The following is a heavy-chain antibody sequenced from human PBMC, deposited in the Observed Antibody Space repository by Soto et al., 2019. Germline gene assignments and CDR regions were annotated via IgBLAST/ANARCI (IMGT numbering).Heavy chain of an antibody. D-gene: IGHD3-10*01. Sequence: ITLKESGPTLVKPTQTLTLTCTFSGFSLNTGGVGVGWVRQPRGKAMEWLALIYWDDDARYRPSLRSSINITKDTINNQVVLTMTNMDPEDTATYYCVRNWRYYGGDYYYGMDAWGQGTTVTVSS. V-gene: IGHV2-5*02. CDR3: VRNWRYYGGDYYYGMDA. CDR2: IYWDDDA. CDR1: GFSLNTGGVG. J-gene: IGHJ6*02.